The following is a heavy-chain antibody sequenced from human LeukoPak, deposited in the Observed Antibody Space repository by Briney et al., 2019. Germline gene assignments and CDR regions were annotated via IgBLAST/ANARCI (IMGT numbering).Heavy chain of an antibody. D-gene: IGHD5-18*01. CDR2: ISWNSGSI. J-gene: IGHJ4*02. CDR3: VRGYSYGYRFDY. V-gene: IGHV3-9*01. Sequence: PGGSLRLSCAASGFTFDDYAMHWVRQAPGKGLEWVSGISWNSGSIGYADSVKGRFTISRDNAKNSLYLQMNSLRAEDTALYYCVRGYSYGYRFDYWGQGTLVTVSS. CDR1: GFTFDDYA.